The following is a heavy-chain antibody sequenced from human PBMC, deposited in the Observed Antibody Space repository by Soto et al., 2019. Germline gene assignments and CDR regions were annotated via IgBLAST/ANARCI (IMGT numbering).Heavy chain of an antibody. V-gene: IGHV3-48*02. CDR2: ISSSSSTI. D-gene: IGHD6-13*01. CDR1: GFTFSSYS. Sequence: PGGSLRLSCAASGFTFSSYSMNWVRQAPGKGLEWVSYISSSSSTIYYADSVKGRFTISRDNAKNSLYLQMNSLRDEDTAVYYCARDNDSSSWFATYYYYGMDVWGQGTTVTVSS. CDR3: ARDNDSSSWFATYYYYGMDV. J-gene: IGHJ6*02.